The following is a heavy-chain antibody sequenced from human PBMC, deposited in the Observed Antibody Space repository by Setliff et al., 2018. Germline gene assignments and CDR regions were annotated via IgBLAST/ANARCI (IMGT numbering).Heavy chain of an antibody. J-gene: IGHJ4*02. CDR1: GGSISSSSYY. V-gene: IGHV4-39*07. CDR2: IYNSGST. CDR3: ARVPTIRFGELYRNDY. D-gene: IGHD3-10*01. Sequence: PSETLSLTCTVSGGSISSSSYYWGWIRQPPGQGLEWIGSIYNSGSTYYNPSLKSRVTISVDTSKNQFSLKLSSVTAADTAVYYCARVPTIRFGELYRNDYWGQGTLVTVSS.